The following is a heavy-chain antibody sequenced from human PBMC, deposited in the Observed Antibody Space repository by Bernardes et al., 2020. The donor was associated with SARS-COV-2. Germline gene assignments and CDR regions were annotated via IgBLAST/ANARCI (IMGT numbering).Heavy chain of an antibody. CDR2: IDSGGTT. CDR3: ARELATSAFDI. Sequence: GGSLRLSCAASGFTVSSNYMSWVRQAPGKGLEWVSVIDSGGTTNYADSVKGRFTISRHNSKNTVYLQMNSLRAEDTAVYYCARELATSAFDIRGQGTMVTVSS. CDR1: GFTVSSNY. D-gene: IGHD5-12*01. V-gene: IGHV3-53*04. J-gene: IGHJ3*02.